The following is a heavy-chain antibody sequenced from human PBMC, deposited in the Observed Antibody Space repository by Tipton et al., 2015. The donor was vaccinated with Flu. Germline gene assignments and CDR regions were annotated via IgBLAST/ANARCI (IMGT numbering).Heavy chain of an antibody. CDR2: IYYSGST. D-gene: IGHD3-10*02. CDR3: ARDYVGLFDY. CDR1: GGSISSYY. V-gene: IGHV4-59*12. Sequence: TLSLTCTVSGGSISSYYWSWIRQPPGKGLEWIGDIYYSGSTNYNPSLKSRVTISVDTSKNLFSLKLSSVTAADTAVYYCARDYVGLFDYWRPGTLVTVPS. J-gene: IGHJ4*02.